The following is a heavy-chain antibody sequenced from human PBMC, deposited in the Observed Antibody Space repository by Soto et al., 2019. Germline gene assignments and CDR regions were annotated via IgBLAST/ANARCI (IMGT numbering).Heavy chain of an antibody. CDR2: ISSSSSYI. D-gene: IGHD6-19*01. V-gene: IGHV3-21*01. J-gene: IGHJ5*02. CDR1: GFTFSSYS. CDR3: ARDTRARIAVAATRWFDP. Sequence: GGSLRLSCAASGFTFSSYSMNWVRQAPGKGVEWVSSISSSSSYIYYADSVKGRFTISRDNAKNSLYLQMNSLRAEDTAVYYCARDTRARIAVAATRWFDPWGQGTLVTVSS.